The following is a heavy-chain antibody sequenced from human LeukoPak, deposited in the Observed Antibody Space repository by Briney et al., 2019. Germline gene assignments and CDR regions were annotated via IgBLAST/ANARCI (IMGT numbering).Heavy chain of an antibody. V-gene: IGHV4-34*01. Sequence: SETLSLTCAVYGGSFSGYYWSWIRQPPGKGLEWIGEINHSGSTNYNPSLKSRVTISVDTSKNQFSLKLSSVTAADTAVYYCAREVGLMVYWGQGTLVTVSS. CDR3: AREVGLMVY. CDR2: INHSGST. D-gene: IGHD2-8*01. CDR1: GGSFSGYY. J-gene: IGHJ4*02.